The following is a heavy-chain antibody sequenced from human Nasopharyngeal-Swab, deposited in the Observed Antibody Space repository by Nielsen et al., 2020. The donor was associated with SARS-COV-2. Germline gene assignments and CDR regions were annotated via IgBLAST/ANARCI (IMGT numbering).Heavy chain of an antibody. V-gene: IGHV3-11*04. J-gene: IGHJ4*02. CDR2: ISTTGSSK. CDR3: ASGGYDFWSGYPSDY. CDR1: GCTLSAYC. D-gene: IGHD3-3*01. Sequence: GGAMRLSYAASGCTLSAYCMSWIRQAPGKGLEWVSHISTTGSSKYYADSLKGRFTISRDNDKNSLYLQMNSLRADDTAVYYCASGGYDFWSGYPSDYWGLGTLVTVSS.